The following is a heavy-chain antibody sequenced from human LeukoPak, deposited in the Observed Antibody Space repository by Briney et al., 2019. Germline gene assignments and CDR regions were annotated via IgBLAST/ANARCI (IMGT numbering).Heavy chain of an antibody. CDR1: GFIFSNYA. Sequence: GGSLRLSCAASGFIFSNYAMAWVRQTPGKGLEWVSAISGSGLRTNYADSARGRFIISRDNSKNTVDLQIDSLRAEDTAIYYCARGWMVMYYFDYWGQGNLVTVSS. J-gene: IGHJ4*02. D-gene: IGHD6-19*01. V-gene: IGHV3-23*01. CDR2: ISGSGLRT. CDR3: ARGWMVMYYFDY.